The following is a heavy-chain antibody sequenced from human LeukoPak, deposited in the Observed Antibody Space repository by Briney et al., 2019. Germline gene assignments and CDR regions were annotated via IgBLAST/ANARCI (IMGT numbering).Heavy chain of an antibody. CDR1: GFTFSNYA. V-gene: IGHV3-13*01. J-gene: IGHJ5*02. Sequence: GGSLRLSCAASGFTFSNYAMSWVRQATGKGLEWVSAIGTAGDTYYPGSVKGRFTISRENAKNSLYLQMNSLRAGDTAVYYCAREVAAAGTGGWFDPWGQGTLVTVSS. CDR3: AREVAAAGTGGWFDP. D-gene: IGHD6-13*01. CDR2: IGTAGDT.